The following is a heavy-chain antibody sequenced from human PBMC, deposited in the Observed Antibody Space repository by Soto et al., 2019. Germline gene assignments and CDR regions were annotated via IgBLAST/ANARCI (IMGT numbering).Heavy chain of an antibody. V-gene: IGHV4-61*01. Sequence: SETLSLTCTVSGAPVSSETHFWTWIRQPPGKGLEWIGYMYYSGITNSNPALKSRLTLSVDRSRNQFSLSLNSVTAADTDVYYCAREDMSGTNYSDYWGPGIQVT. CDR3: AREDMSGTNYSDY. CDR2: MYYSGIT. J-gene: IGHJ4*02. D-gene: IGHD1-26*01. CDR1: GAPVSSETHF.